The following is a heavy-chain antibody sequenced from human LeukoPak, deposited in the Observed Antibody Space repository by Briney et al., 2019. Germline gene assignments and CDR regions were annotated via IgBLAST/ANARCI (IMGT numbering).Heavy chain of an antibody. CDR2: ISSSSSSI. Sequence: GGSLRLSCAASGFTFSSYSMNWVRQAPGKGLEWVSSISSSSSSIYYADSVKGRFTISRDNAKNSLYLQMNSLRAEDTTVYYCARASGDIVETATMGSYWGQGTLVTVSS. CDR1: GFTFSSYS. CDR3: ARASGDIVETATMGSY. D-gene: IGHD5-18*01. J-gene: IGHJ4*02. V-gene: IGHV3-21*01.